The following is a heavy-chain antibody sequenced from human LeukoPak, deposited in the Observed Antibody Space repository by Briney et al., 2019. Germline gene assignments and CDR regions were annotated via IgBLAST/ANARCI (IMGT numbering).Heavy chain of an antibody. Sequence: PGGSLRLSCAASGFTFSSYEMNWVRQAPGKGPEWVSYISSSGSTIYYADSVKGRFTISRDNAKNSLYLQMNSLRAEDTAVYYCARDGGPEYSSSWYLYWGQGTLVTVSS. V-gene: IGHV3-48*03. CDR3: ARDGGPEYSSSWYLY. CDR2: ISSSGSTI. CDR1: GFTFSSYE. D-gene: IGHD6-13*01. J-gene: IGHJ4*02.